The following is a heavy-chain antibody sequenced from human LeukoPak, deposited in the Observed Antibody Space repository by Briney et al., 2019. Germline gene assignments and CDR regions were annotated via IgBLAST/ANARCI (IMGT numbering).Heavy chain of an antibody. CDR3: TTGPFDCDGSGSYLANGLDV. J-gene: IGHJ6*02. CDR2: TKSKTDGGTT. V-gene: IGHV3-15*01. D-gene: IGHD3-10*01. CDR1: GFTFSNAW. Sequence: GGSLRLSCAASGFTFSNAWMSWVRQAPGKGLEWVGRTKSKTDGGTTDYAALVKGRFTISRDDSKNTLYLQMNSLKSEDTAVYYCTTGPFDCDGSGSYLANGLDVWGQGTTVTVYS.